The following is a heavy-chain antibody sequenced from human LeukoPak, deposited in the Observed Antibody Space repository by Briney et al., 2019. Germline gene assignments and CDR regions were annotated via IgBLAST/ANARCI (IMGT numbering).Heavy chain of an antibody. CDR1: GYRFTSYD. J-gene: IGHJ4*02. CDR2: INPNSGGT. V-gene: IGHV1-2*02. D-gene: IGHD5-12*01. CDR3: AGLSGYDPYYFDY. Sequence: ASVKVSCKASGYRFTSYDMHWVRQAPGQGLEWMGCINPNSGGTDYAQKFQGRVTMTRDTSISTAYMELSRLTSDDTAVYYCAGLSGYDPYYFDYWGQGTLVAVSS.